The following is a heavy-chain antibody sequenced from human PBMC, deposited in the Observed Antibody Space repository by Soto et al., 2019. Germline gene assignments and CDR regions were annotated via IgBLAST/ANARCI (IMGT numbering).Heavy chain of an antibody. Sequence: ASVKVSCKASGYTFTSYGMSWVQQAAGQGLEWMGWISAYNGNTNYAQKLQGRVTMTTDTSASTAYMELRSLRSDDTAVCYCARDKDERPGMGWFDPWGQGTLVTVSS. CDR2: ISAYNGNT. D-gene: IGHD6-13*01. CDR1: GYTFTSYG. V-gene: IGHV1-18*01. CDR3: ARDKDERPGMGWFDP. J-gene: IGHJ5*02.